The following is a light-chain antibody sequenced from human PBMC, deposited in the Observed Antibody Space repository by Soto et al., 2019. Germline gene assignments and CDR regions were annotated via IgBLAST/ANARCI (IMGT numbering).Light chain of an antibody. CDR2: DAF. Sequence: EIVLTQSPDTLSLSPGERATLSCRASQSVSTYLAWYQQKPGQAPRLLIYDAFKRATGIPARFSGSGSGTDFTLTISSLVPEDFAVYYCQHRSNWPPTTFGQGTRLENK. J-gene: IGKJ5*01. CDR1: QSVSTY. CDR3: QHRSNWPPTT. V-gene: IGKV3-11*01.